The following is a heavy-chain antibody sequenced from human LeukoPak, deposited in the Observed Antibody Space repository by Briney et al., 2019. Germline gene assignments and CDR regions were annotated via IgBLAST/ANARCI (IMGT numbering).Heavy chain of an antibody. Sequence: SETLSLTCTVSGGSISSYYWSWIRQPPGKGLERIGYIYYSGSTNYNPSLKSRVTISVDTSKNQFSLKLSSVTAADTAVYYCARHRSYQGWFDPWGQGTLVTVSS. CDR2: IYYSGST. V-gene: IGHV4-59*08. J-gene: IGHJ5*02. D-gene: IGHD1-26*01. CDR3: ARHRSYQGWFDP. CDR1: GGSISSYY.